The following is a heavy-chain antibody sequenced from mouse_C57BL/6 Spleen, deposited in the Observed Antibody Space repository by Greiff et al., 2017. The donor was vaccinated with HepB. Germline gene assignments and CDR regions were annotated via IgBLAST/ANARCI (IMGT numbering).Heavy chain of an antibody. CDR1: GYTFTSYW. J-gene: IGHJ3*01. Sequence: QVQLQQPGAELVRPGSSVKLSCKASGYTFTSYWMHWVKQRPIQGLEWIGNIDPSDSETHYNQKFKDKATLTVDKSSSTAYMQLSSLTSEDSAVYYCARGGYDYDGGCAYWGQGTLVTVSA. D-gene: IGHD2-4*01. CDR2: IDPSDSET. V-gene: IGHV1-52*01. CDR3: ARGGYDYDGGCAY.